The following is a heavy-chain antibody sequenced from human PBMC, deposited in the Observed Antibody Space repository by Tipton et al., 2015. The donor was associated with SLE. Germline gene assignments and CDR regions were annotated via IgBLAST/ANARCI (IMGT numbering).Heavy chain of an antibody. D-gene: IGHD6-13*01. J-gene: IGHJ4*02. CDR3: ARDTYSSSWYRGFDY. CDR1: GGSISSYY. CDR2: IYYSGST. V-gene: IGHV4-59*01. Sequence: TLSLTCTVSGGSISSYYWSWIRQPPGKGLEWIGYIYYSGSTNYNPSLKSRVTTSVDTSKNQFSLKLSSVTAADTAVYYCARDTYSSSWYRGFDYWGQGTLVTVSS.